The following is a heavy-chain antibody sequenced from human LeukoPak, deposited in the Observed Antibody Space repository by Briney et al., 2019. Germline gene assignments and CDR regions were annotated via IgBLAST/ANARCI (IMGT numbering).Heavy chain of an antibody. V-gene: IGHV4-59*01. Sequence: SETLSLTCSVSGGSISTYYWTWIRQPPGKGLEWIGYMYYSGSTNYNPSLKSRVTISLDTSKSSVTAADTAVYYCARDVTMVRGAYDAFDIWGQGTMVTVSS. CDR2: MYYSGST. CDR3: ARDVTMVRGAYDAFDI. J-gene: IGHJ3*02. D-gene: IGHD3-10*01. CDR1: GGSISTYY.